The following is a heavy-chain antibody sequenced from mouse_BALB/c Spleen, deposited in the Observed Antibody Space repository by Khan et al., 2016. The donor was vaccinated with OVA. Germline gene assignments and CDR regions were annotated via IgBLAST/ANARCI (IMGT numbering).Heavy chain of an antibody. CDR1: GFTFSSYA. J-gene: IGHJ3*02. CDR3: ARQGGY. Sequence: EVELVESGGGLVKPGGSLKLSCAASGFTFSSYAMSWVRQTPEKRLEWVATISSGGSYTYYPDSVKGRFTISRDNAKNTLYLQMSSLGSEDTAMYYCARQGGYWGQGTLVTVSA. CDR2: ISSGGSYT. V-gene: IGHV5-9-3*01.